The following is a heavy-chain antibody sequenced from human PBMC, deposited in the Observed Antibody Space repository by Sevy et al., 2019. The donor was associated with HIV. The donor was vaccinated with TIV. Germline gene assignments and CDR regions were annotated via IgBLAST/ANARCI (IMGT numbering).Heavy chain of an antibody. D-gene: IGHD2-21*02. CDR1: GFTFSSYA. CDR2: ISGSGGST. CDR3: AKNIAMVTASSGMDV. Sequence: GGYLRLSCAASGFTFSSYAMSWVRQAPGKGLEWVSAISGSGGSTYYADSVKGRFTISRDNSKNTLYLQMNSLRAEDSAVYYCAKNIAMVTASSGMDVWGQGTTVTVSS. J-gene: IGHJ6*02. V-gene: IGHV3-23*01.